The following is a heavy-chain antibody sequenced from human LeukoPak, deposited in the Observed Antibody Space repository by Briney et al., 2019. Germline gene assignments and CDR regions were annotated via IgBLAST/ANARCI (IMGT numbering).Heavy chain of an antibody. CDR3: ARERDCSSTSCRSDAFDL. D-gene: IGHD2-2*01. V-gene: IGHV3-66*02. CDR2: IYGGGST. Sequence: GGSLRLSCAASGFNFGTYAMTWVRQAPGKGLEWVSIIYGGGSTYYADSVKGRFTISRDNSKNTLYLQMNSLRAEDTAVFYCARERDCSSTSCRSDAFDLWGQGTMVTVSS. J-gene: IGHJ3*01. CDR1: GFNFGTYA.